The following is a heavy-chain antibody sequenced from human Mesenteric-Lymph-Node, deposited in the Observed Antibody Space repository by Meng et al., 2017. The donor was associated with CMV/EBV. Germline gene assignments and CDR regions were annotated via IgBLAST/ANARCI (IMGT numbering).Heavy chain of an antibody. CDR2: INPNSGGT. CDR1: TFTGYY. Sequence: TFTGYYMHWVRQAPGQGLEWMGRINPNSGGTNYAQKFQGRVTMTRDTSISTAYMELSRLRSDDTAVYYCARDSRFGELSLTNWFDPWGQGTLVTVSS. D-gene: IGHD3-10*01. V-gene: IGHV1-2*06. J-gene: IGHJ5*02. CDR3: ARDSRFGELSLTNWFDP.